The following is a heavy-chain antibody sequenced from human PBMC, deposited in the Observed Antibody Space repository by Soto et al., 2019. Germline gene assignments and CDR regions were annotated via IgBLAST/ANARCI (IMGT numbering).Heavy chain of an antibody. Sequence: ASVKVSCKGSGYTFTSYGISWVRQAPGQGLEWMGWISAYNGNTNYAQKLQGRVTMTTDTSTSTAYMELRSLRSDDTAVYYCAREGVVVPAAIVGLDAFDIWGQGTMVTVSS. CDR2: ISAYNGNT. J-gene: IGHJ3*02. CDR3: AREGVVVPAAIVGLDAFDI. CDR1: GYTFTSYG. D-gene: IGHD2-2*01. V-gene: IGHV1-18*01.